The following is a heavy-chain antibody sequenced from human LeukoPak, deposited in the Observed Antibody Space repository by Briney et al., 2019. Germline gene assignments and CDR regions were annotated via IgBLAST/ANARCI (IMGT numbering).Heavy chain of an antibody. D-gene: IGHD6-13*01. V-gene: IGHV4-34*01. CDR3: ARGEAGYSSSWSLFAFDY. CDR1: GGSFSGYY. Sequence: PSETLSLTCAVYGGSFSGYYWSLIRQPPGKGLEWIGEINHSGSTNYNPSLKSRVTISVDTSKNQFSLKLSSVTAADTAVYYCARGEAGYSSSWSLFAFDYWGQGTLVTVSS. J-gene: IGHJ4*02. CDR2: INHSGST.